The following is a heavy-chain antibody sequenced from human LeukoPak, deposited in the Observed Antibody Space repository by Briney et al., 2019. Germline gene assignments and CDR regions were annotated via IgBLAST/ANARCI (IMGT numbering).Heavy chain of an antibody. V-gene: IGHV3-74*01. Sequence: GGSLRLSCAASGFTFSSYWMHWVRQAPGKGLVWVSRINSDGSSTSYADSVKGRFTISRDNAKNTLYLQMNSLRAEDTAVYYCAKDPYHDAFDIWGQGTMVTVSS. CDR3: AKDPYHDAFDI. CDR2: INSDGSST. CDR1: GFTFSSYW. J-gene: IGHJ3*02. D-gene: IGHD2-2*01.